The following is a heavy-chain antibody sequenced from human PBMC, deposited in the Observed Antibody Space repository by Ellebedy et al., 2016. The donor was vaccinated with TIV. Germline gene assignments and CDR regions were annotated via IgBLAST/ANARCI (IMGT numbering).Heavy chain of an antibody. CDR2: ISYDGSNK. V-gene: IGHV3-33*05. CDR3: ARSLYFTWIQLWSPPDY. J-gene: IGHJ4*02. CDR1: GFTFSSYG. D-gene: IGHD5-18*01. Sequence: GESLKISXAASGFTFSSYGMHWVRQAPGKGLEWVAVISYDGSNKYYADSVKGRFTISSDNSKNTLYLQMNSLRAEDTAVYYCARSLYFTWIQLWSPPDYWGQGTLVTVSS.